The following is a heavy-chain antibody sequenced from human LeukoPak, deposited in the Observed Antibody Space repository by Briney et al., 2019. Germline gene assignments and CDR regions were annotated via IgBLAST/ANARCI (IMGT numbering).Heavy chain of an antibody. J-gene: IGHJ3*02. V-gene: IGHV3-48*02. CDR1: GFTFSTYG. CDR2: ISHSSDAI. Sequence: GGSLRLSCVASGFTFSTYGMNWVRQAPGKGLEWVSYISHSSDAIYYVDSVRGRFTISRDNAKNSLYLHMNSLRDEDTAVYYCARPLSIAGATIGAFDIWGQGTMVTVSS. D-gene: IGHD1-26*01. CDR3: ARPLSIAGATIGAFDI.